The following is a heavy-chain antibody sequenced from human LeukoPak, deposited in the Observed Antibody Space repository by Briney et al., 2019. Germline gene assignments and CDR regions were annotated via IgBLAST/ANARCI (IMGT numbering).Heavy chain of an antibody. D-gene: IGHD5-18*01. V-gene: IGHV3-66*01. CDR1: GFTVSSNY. CDR3: ARDPDGYRQGHHFDY. CDR2: IYSGGST. J-gene: IGHJ4*02. Sequence: GGSLRLSCAASGFTVSSNYMSWVRQAPGKGLEWVSVIYSGGSTYYADSVKGRFTISRDNSKNTLYLQMNSRKAEDTAVYYCARDPDGYRQGHHFDYWGQGTLVTVSS.